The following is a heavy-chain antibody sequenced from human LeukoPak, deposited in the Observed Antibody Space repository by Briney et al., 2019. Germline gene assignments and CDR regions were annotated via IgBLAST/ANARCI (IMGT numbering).Heavy chain of an antibody. CDR2: ITASGGT. V-gene: IGHV3-23*01. CDR1: GFTFSSYA. Sequence: GGSLRLSCAASGFTFSSYAMSWVRQAPGKGLEWVSTITASGGTYYADSLKGRFTISRDTSKNTLYLQINSLRAEDTAVYYCARRGRYYFDQWGQGTLVTVSS. CDR3: ARRGRYYFDQ. J-gene: IGHJ4*02.